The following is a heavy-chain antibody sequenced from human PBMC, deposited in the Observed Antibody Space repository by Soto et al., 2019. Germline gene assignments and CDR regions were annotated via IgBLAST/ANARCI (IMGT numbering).Heavy chain of an antibody. J-gene: IGHJ5*02. CDR3: ARRGIAVAGTTAPFDP. Sequence: SETLSLTCTVSGGSISSGGYYWSWIRQHPGKGLEWIGYIYYSGSTYYNPSLKSRVTISVDTSKNQFSLKLSSVTAADTAMYYCARRGIAVAGTTAPFDPWGQGTLVTVSS. V-gene: IGHV4-31*03. CDR2: IYYSGST. CDR1: GGSISSGGYY. D-gene: IGHD6-19*01.